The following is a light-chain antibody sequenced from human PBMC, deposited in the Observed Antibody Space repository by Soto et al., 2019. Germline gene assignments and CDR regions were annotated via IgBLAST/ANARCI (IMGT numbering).Light chain of an antibody. V-gene: IGLV2-14*01. CDR3: CSPTSSSTLV. CDR2: DVS. CDR1: SSDVGGSNF. J-gene: IGLJ2*01. Sequence: QSALTQPASVSGSPGQSITISCTGTSSDVGGSNFVSWYQQHPGKAPKLMIYDVSNRPSGVPNRFYGSKSGNTASLTIFGLLAEDEADYYCCSPTSSSTLVFGGGTKLTVL.